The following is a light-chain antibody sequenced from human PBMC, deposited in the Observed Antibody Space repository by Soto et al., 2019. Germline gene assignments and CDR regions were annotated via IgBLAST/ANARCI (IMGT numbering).Light chain of an antibody. CDR3: QHYKSYPLP. CDR2: DAS. Sequence: DIQMTQSPSTLSASVGDRVTITCRASQSISSWLAWYQQKPGKAPKLLMYDASSLESGVTSKFSGSGSGTEFTLTISSRQSDDSATYYCQHYKSYPLPFAGETKVDIK. CDR1: QSISSW. J-gene: IGKJ4*01. V-gene: IGKV1-5*01.